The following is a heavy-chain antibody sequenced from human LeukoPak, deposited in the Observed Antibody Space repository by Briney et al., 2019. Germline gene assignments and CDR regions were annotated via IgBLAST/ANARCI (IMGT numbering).Heavy chain of an antibody. CDR1: GYTFTAHA. Sequence: ASVKVSCKASGYTFTAHAVHWVRQAPGQRLEWMGWINVANGDTGYSQKFQDRVTITRDTSASTGYMEMSSLISEDTAVYYCASKPRGESRPFDYWSQGTLVTVSS. J-gene: IGHJ4*02. CDR2: INVANGDT. CDR3: ASKPRGESRPFDY. D-gene: IGHD3-16*01. V-gene: IGHV1-3*01.